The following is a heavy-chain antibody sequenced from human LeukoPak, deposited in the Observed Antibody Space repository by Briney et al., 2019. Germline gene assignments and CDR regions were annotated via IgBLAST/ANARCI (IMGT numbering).Heavy chain of an antibody. Sequence: SETLSLTRPVSGGSISSYYWSWIRQPPGKELEWIGYIYYSGSTNYNPTLKSRVTISVDTSKNQYSLKLSSVTAADTAVYYCARMGVYYYYYYMDVWGKGTTVTVSS. CDR2: IYYSGST. J-gene: IGHJ6*03. D-gene: IGHD2-8*01. V-gene: IGHV4-59*01. CDR1: GGSISSYY. CDR3: ARMGVYYYYYYMDV.